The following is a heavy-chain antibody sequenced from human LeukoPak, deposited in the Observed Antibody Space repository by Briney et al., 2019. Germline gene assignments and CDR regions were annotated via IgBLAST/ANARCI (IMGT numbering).Heavy chain of an antibody. CDR1: GFTVSSNY. CDR2: IYSGGST. Sequence: GGSLRLSCAASGFTVSSNYMSWVRQAPGKGLEWVSVIYSGGSTYYADSVKGRFTISRDNSKNTLYLQMNSLRAEDTAVYYCAKPTLRTRYYFDYWGQGTLVTVSS. J-gene: IGHJ4*02. CDR3: AKPTLRTRYYFDY. V-gene: IGHV3-66*04. D-gene: IGHD4-17*01.